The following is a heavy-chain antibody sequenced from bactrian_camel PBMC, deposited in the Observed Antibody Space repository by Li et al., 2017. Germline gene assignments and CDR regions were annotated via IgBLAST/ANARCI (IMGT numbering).Heavy chain of an antibody. J-gene: IGHJ4*01. Sequence: HVQLVESGGSSVQAGGSLSLSCSASGYTYSSWCMAWHRQVPGKEREGVAYIDSVGRTSYADSVKGRFTISKDNAKGTLYLQMNSLKPEDTGLYYCAADSDQFCSVATMRPNYWGQGTQVTVS. D-gene: IGHD4*01. CDR2: IDSVGRT. CDR3: AADSDQFCSVATMRPNY. V-gene: IGHV3S53*01. CDR1: GYTYSSWC.